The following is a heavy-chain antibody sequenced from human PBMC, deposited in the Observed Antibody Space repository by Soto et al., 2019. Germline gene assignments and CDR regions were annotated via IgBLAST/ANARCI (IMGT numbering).Heavy chain of an antibody. CDR2: IRGFSPYT. Sequence: AGGSLRLSCISSGFTFRTYTMNWVRQAPGKGLEWVSGIRGFSPYTFYAESVRGRFAISRDNAKNSLYLQMNSLRAEDTAVYYCARDRGYDAHDYYYNAMDVWGQGTTVTVSS. D-gene: IGHD2-15*01. CDR1: GFTFRTYT. CDR3: ARDRGYDAHDYYYNAMDV. V-gene: IGHV3-21*01. J-gene: IGHJ6*02.